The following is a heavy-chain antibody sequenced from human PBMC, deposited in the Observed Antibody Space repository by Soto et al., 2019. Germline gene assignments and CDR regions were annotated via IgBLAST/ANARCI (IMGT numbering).Heavy chain of an antibody. V-gene: IGHV4-34*01. J-gene: IGHJ3*02. Sequence: QVQLQQWGAGLLKPSETLSLTCAVYGGSVNSGNYYWSWIRQPPGKGLEWMGERSHSGGTHFNPSLKSRVTISVDTSKNQCSVKMSPVTAADTALYDCARVERGTATTVVDAFDIWGPGTLVTVSS. CDR3: ARVERGTATTVVDAFDI. D-gene: IGHD1-1*01. CDR2: RSHSGGT. CDR1: GGSVNSGNYY.